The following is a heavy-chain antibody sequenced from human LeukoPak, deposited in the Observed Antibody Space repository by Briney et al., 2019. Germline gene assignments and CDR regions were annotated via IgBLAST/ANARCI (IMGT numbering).Heavy chain of an antibody. D-gene: IGHD3-10*01. J-gene: IGHJ4*02. Sequence: SQTLSLTCAISGDSVSSNSAAWNWIRQSPSRGLEWLGRTYYRSKWYNDYAVSVKSRITINPDTSKNQFSLQLNSVTPEDTAVYYCARAANVLLWFGELLSENYFDYWGQGTLVTVPS. CDR3: ARAANVLLWFGELLSENYFDY. CDR1: GDSVSSNSAA. CDR2: TYYRSKWYN. V-gene: IGHV6-1*01.